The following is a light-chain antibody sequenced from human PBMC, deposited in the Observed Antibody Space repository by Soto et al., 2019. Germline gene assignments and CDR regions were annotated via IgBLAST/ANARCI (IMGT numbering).Light chain of an antibody. J-gene: IGKJ2*01. V-gene: IGKV3-15*01. CDR1: QSVSIN. CDR2: GAS. Sequence: EIVMTQSPATLSVSPGERATLSCRASQSVSINLAWYQQIPGQAPRLLIYGASTRATGVPARFSGSGSGAQFTLTICSLQSDDSAVYYCQQYNSWPPYTFGQGTKLEIK. CDR3: QQYNSWPPYT.